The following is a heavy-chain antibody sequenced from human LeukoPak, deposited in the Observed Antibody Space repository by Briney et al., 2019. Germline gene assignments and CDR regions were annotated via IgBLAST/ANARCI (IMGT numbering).Heavy chain of an antibody. Sequence: GRSLRLSCAASGFTFDDYAMHWVRQVPGKGLEWVSGISWNSGSTGYTDSVRGRFTISRDNAKNSLYLQMNSLRAEDTALYYCATGRGSNLNYDYFDYWGQGTLVTVSS. CDR2: ISWNSGST. J-gene: IGHJ4*02. D-gene: IGHD1-7*01. V-gene: IGHV3-9*01. CDR3: ATGRGSNLNYDYFDY. CDR1: GFTFDDYA.